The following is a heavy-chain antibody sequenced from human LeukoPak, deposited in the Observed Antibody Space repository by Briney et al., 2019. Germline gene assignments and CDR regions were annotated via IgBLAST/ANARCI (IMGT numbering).Heavy chain of an antibody. V-gene: IGHV3-74*01. J-gene: IGHJ4*02. Sequence: GGSLRLSCAASGFTFSSYWMHWVRHAPGKGLVWVSRINSDGSSTSYADSVKGRFTISRDNAKNTLYLQMNSLRAEDTAVYYCARDRQDYDILTGYYPTGGTNYWGQGTLVTVSS. CDR2: INSDGSST. CDR1: GFTFSSYW. D-gene: IGHD3-9*01. CDR3: ARDRQDYDILTGYYPTGGTNY.